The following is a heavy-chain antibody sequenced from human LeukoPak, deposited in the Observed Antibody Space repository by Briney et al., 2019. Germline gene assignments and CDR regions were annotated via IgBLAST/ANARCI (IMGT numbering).Heavy chain of an antibody. J-gene: IGHJ4*02. V-gene: IGHV3-21*01. Sequence: GGSLRLSCAASGFSFSGYSMNWVRQAPGKGLEWVSSIGSSSTYIYYADSVKGRFTISRDNAKNSLYLQMNSLRAEDTAVYYCARSLTYSGGSSMDYWGQGTLVTVSS. D-gene: IGHD6-19*01. CDR2: IGSSSTYI. CDR3: ARSLTYSGGSSMDY. CDR1: GFSFSGYS.